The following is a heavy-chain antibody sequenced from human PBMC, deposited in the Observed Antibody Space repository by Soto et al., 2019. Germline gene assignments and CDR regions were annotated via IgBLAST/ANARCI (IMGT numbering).Heavy chain of an antibody. CDR1: GYSFTSYW. J-gene: IGHJ6*02. D-gene: IGHD1-26*01. V-gene: IGHV5-51*01. Sequence: GESLKISCKGSGYSFTSYWAGWVRQMPGKGLEWMGIIYPGDSDTRYSPSFQGQVTISADKSISTAYLQWSSLKASDTAMYYCARPLSVGXDYYGMDVWGQGTTVTVSS. CDR2: IYPGDSDT. CDR3: ARPLSVGXDYYGMDV.